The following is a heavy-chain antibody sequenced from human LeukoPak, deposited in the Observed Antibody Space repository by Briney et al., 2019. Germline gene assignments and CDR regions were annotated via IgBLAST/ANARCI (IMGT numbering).Heavy chain of an antibody. Sequence: PSETLSLTCTVSGGSISSSSYYWGWIRQTPGQGLEWIGIIYYSGSTYYNPSLKSRLTISVDTSKNQFSLKLSSVTATDTAVYYCARRGYCSSTSCYEYWFDPWGQGTLVTVSS. J-gene: IGHJ5*02. D-gene: IGHD2-2*01. V-gene: IGHV4-39*01. CDR2: IYYSGST. CDR3: ARRGYCSSTSCYEYWFDP. CDR1: GGSISSSSYY.